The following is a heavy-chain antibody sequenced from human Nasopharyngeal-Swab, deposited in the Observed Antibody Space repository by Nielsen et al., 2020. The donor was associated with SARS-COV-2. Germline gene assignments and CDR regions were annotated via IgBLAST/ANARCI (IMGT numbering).Heavy chain of an antibody. D-gene: IGHD6-6*01. CDR3: ARCLVLGAARYFDY. Sequence: SVKVSCKASGGTFSSYAISWVRQAPGQGLEWMGGIIPIFGIANYAQKFQGRVTITADESTSTAYMELSSLRSEDTAVYYCARCLVLGAARYFDYWGQGTLVTVSS. CDR1: GGTFSSYA. J-gene: IGHJ4*02. CDR2: IIPIFGIA. V-gene: IGHV1-69*13.